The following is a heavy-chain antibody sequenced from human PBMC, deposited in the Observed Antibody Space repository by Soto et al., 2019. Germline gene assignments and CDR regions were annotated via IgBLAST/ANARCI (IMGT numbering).Heavy chain of an antibody. V-gene: IGHV3-15*07. CDR2: IKSKTDGGTT. Sequence: GGSLRLSCAASGFTFSNAWMNWVRQAPGKGLEWVGRIKSKTDGGTTDYAAPVKGRFTISRDDSKNTLYLQMNSLKTEDTAVYYCTLRLSSSWYAGTIDYWGQGTLVTVSS. J-gene: IGHJ4*02. CDR1: GFTFSNAW. D-gene: IGHD6-13*01. CDR3: TLRLSSSWYAGTIDY.